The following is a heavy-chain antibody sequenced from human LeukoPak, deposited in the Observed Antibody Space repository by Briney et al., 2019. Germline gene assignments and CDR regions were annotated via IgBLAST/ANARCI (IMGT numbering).Heavy chain of an antibody. CDR2: ISYSGST. J-gene: IGHJ4*02. CDR3: ARRCAGGDCYGAFDY. Sequence: SEPLSLTCTVSDDSISSNDYYWGWIRQPPGKGPEWIGSISYSGSTYYKPSLESRVTISVDTSKNQFSLKLSSVTAADTAVYYCARRCAGGDCYGAFDYWGQGTLVTVSS. V-gene: IGHV4-39*01. CDR1: DDSISSNDYY. D-gene: IGHD2-21*01.